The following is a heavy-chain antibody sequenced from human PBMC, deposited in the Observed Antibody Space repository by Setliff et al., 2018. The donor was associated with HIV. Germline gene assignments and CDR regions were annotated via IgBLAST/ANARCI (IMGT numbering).Heavy chain of an antibody. CDR1: GGSFSGYY. CDR3: ARDKRASFDGLDV. V-gene: IGHV4-59*01. CDR2: IYNRGRT. J-gene: IGHJ6*02. Sequence: SETLSLTCAVYGGSFSGYYWSWIRQPPGKGPEWIGTIYNRGRTSYSPSLKSRVTISVDTSKNQFSLRLSSVTAADTAVYYCARDKRASFDGLDVWGQGTTVTVS.